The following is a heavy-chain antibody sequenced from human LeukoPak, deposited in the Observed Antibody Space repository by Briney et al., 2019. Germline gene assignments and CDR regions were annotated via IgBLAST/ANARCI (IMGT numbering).Heavy chain of an antibody. Sequence: SETLSLTCTVSGGSISSGSYYWSWIRQPAGKGLEWIGRIYTSGSTNYNPSLKSRVTISVDTSKNQFSLKLSSVTAADTAVYYCARAGLLWFGELYWFDPWGQGTLVTVSS. CDR2: IYTSGST. D-gene: IGHD3-10*01. CDR3: ARAGLLWFGELYWFDP. J-gene: IGHJ5*02. V-gene: IGHV4-61*02. CDR1: GGSISSGSYY.